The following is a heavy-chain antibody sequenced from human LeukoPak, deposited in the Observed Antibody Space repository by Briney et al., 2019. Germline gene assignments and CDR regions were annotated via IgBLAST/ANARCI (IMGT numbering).Heavy chain of an antibody. Sequence: GASVKVSCKPSGYTFNSHDIHWVRQAPGQGLEWMGWMNPHSGNTGYAQKFQGRVTMTRNTSISTAYMELISLKSEDTAVYYCAKDPTPEGPNWFDPWGQGTLVTVSS. CDR1: GYTFNSHD. CDR2: MNPHSGNT. CDR3: AKDPTPEGPNWFDP. V-gene: IGHV1-8*01. J-gene: IGHJ5*02.